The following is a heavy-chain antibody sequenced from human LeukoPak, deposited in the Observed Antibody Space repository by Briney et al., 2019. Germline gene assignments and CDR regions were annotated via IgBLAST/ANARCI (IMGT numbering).Heavy chain of an antibody. J-gene: IGHJ4*02. V-gene: IGHV1-8*02. D-gene: IGHD6-19*01. Sequence: ASVKVSYKASGYSFVGYGITWVRQATGQGLEWMGWMNPNSGNTGYAQKFQGRVTMTRNTSINTAYMELSSLRSEDTAVYYCARVFQWLATPDYWGQGTLVTVSS. CDR2: MNPNSGNT. CDR1: GYSFVGYG. CDR3: ARVFQWLATPDY.